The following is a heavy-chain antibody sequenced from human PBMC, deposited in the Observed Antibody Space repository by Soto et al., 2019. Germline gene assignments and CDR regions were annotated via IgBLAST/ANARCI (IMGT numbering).Heavy chain of an antibody. Sequence: QVQLVESGGGVVQPGRSLRLSCAASGFTFSSYGMHWVRQAPGKGLEWVAVISYDGSNKYYADSVKGRFTISRDNSKNTLYLQMNSLRAEDTAVYYCAKDQLRGVRGVRTYYYGMDVWGQGTTVTVSS. V-gene: IGHV3-30*18. J-gene: IGHJ6*02. D-gene: IGHD3-10*01. CDR1: GFTFSSYG. CDR2: ISYDGSNK. CDR3: AKDQLRGVRGVRTYYYGMDV.